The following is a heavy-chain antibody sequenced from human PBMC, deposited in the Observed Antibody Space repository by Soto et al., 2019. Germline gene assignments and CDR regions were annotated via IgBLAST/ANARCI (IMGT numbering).Heavy chain of an antibody. D-gene: IGHD4-4*01. V-gene: IGHV3-64*01. Sequence: PGGSLRLSCAASGFIFSDYTMHWVRQAPGKGLEFVSGINSDGGETLYAIPMKGRFTISRDNSKNTLYLQMGSLRVEDTAVYYCAKNGTTVHYYYYMDVWGKGTTVTVSS. J-gene: IGHJ6*03. CDR2: INSDGGET. CDR1: GFIFSDYT. CDR3: AKNGTTVHYYYYMDV.